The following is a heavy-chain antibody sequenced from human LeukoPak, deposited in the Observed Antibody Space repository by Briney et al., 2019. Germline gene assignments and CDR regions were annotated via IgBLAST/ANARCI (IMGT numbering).Heavy chain of an antibody. CDR1: GYTFTSYG. CDR3: ARDRAPWDSSGYYFLGDY. D-gene: IGHD3-22*01. J-gene: IGHJ4*02. CDR2: ISAYNGNT. V-gene: IGHV1-18*01. Sequence: ASVKVSCKASGYTFTSYGISWARQAPGQGLEWMGWISAYNGNTNYAQKLQGRVTMTTDTSTSTAYMELRSLRSDDTAVYYCARDRAPWDSSGYYFLGDYWGQGTLVTVSS.